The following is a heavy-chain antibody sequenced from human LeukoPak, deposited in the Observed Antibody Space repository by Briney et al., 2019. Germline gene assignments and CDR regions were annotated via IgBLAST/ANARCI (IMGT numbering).Heavy chain of an antibody. J-gene: IGHJ4*02. V-gene: IGHV4-34*01. CDR2: INHSGST. D-gene: IGHD3-22*01. Sequence: SETLSLTCAVYGGSFSGYYWSWIRQPPGKGLEWIGEINHSGSTNYNPSLKSRVTISVDTSKNQFSLKLSSVTAADTAVYYCARSDDSSGYYLYYFDYWGQGTLVTVSS. CDR1: GGSFSGYY. CDR3: ARSDDSSGYYLYYFDY.